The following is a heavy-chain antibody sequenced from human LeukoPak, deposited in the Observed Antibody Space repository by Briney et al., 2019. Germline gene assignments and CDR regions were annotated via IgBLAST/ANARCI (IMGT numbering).Heavy chain of an antibody. CDR1: AFSVSSNY. CDR2: IYSGGST. CDR3: AKGGGGRLIYYYYMDV. Sequence: GGSLRLSCAASAFSVSSNYMSWVRQAPGKGLEWVSVIYSGGSTYYADSVKGRFTISRDNAKNSLYLQMNSLRAEDMALYYCAKGGGGRLIYYYYMDVWGKGTTVTVSS. D-gene: IGHD3-16*01. V-gene: IGHV3-53*05. J-gene: IGHJ6*03.